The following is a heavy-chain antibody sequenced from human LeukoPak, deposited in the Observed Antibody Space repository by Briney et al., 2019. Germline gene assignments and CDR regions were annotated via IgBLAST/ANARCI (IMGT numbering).Heavy chain of an antibody. CDR2: IRYDGSNK. D-gene: IGHD5-12*01. V-gene: IGHV3-30*02. CDR1: GFSFIDFA. CDR3: ARDLKSHSGYQIRLYRGANFDY. J-gene: IGHJ4*02. Sequence: PGGSLRLSCSASGFSFIDFAMHWVRQAPGKGLEWVAFIRYDGSNKYYADSVKGRFTISRDNAKNSLYLQMNSLRAEDTAVYYCARDLKSHSGYQIRLYRGANFDYWGQGTLVTVSS.